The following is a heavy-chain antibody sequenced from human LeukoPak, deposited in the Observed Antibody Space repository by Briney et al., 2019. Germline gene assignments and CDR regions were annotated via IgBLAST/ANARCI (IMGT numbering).Heavy chain of an antibody. V-gene: IGHV1-2*02. CDR1: GYTFTGYY. D-gene: IGHD3-22*01. CDR3: ARGRTPVYYHDSSGYYSPFDY. CDR2: INPNSGGT. J-gene: IGHJ4*02. Sequence: GASVKVSCKASGYTFTGYYMHWVRQAPGQGLEWMGWINPNSGGTNYAQKFQGRVTMTRDTSISTAYMELSRLRSDDTAVYYCARGRTPVYYHDSSGYYSPFDYWGQGTLVTVSS.